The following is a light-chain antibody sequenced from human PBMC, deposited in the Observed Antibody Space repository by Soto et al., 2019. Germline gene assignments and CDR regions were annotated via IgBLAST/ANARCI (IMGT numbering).Light chain of an antibody. CDR1: SSDVGGYNY. CDR3: SSYTSSSTLYV. CDR2: EVT. Sequence: QSALTQPASVSGSPGQSITISCTGTSSDVGGYNYVSWNKQHPGKAPKLMIYEVTNRPSGVSNRFSGSKSGNTASLTISGLQAEDEADYYCSSYTSSSTLYVFGTGTKVT. J-gene: IGLJ1*01. V-gene: IGLV2-14*01.